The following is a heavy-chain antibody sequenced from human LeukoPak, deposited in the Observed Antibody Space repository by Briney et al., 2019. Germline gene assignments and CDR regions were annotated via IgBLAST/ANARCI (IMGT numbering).Heavy chain of an antibody. CDR1: GFTFRSYG. CDR2: IWYDGSNK. V-gene: IGHV3-33*01. D-gene: IGHD3-10*01. CDR3: ARDPYGSGSTSFDI. J-gene: IGHJ3*02. Sequence: GGSLRLSCAASGFTFRSYGMHWVRQAPGKGLEWVAVIWYDGSNKYYADSVKGRFTISRDNSQNTLYLQMNSLRAEDTAVYYCARDPYGSGSTSFDIWGQGTMVTVSS.